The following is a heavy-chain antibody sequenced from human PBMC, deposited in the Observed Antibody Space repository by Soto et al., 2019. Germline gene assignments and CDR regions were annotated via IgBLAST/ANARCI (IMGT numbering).Heavy chain of an antibody. Sequence: PGGSLRLSCAASGFTFSSYSMNWVRQAPGKGLEWVSSISSSSSYIYYADSVKGRFTISRDNAKNSLYLQMNSLRAEDTAVYYCARDLMALAAAGTDAFDIWGQGTLATVSS. J-gene: IGHJ3*02. CDR2: ISSSSSYI. CDR3: ARDLMALAAAGTDAFDI. D-gene: IGHD6-13*01. CDR1: GFTFSSYS. V-gene: IGHV3-21*01.